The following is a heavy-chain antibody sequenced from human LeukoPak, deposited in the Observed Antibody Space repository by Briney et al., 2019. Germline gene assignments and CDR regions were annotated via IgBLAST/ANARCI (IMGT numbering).Heavy chain of an antibody. V-gene: IGHV3-23*01. CDR1: GFTFNSFA. Sequence: GGSLRLSCAATGFTFNSFAMSWVRHAQGKGLEWVSAISGSGGSTYYADPVKGRFTISRDNSKNTLYLQMNSLRAEDTAVYYCAKSSPYYDFWSGYLVNWFDPWGQGTLVTVSS. CDR3: AKSSPYYDFWSGYLVNWFDP. J-gene: IGHJ5*02. CDR2: ISGSGGST. D-gene: IGHD3-3*01.